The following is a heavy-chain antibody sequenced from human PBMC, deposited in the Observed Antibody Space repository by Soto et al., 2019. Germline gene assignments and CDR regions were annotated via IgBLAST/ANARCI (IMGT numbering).Heavy chain of an antibody. CDR3: AARGGGDQYMDV. Sequence: EASVKVSCKASGYTFTSYDINWVRQARGQRLEWIGWIVVGSGNTNYAQKFQERVTISRDMSTSMAYMELNSLRSDDTAVYYCAARGGGDQYMDVWGKGTTVTVSS. J-gene: IGHJ6*03. CDR2: IVVGSGNT. V-gene: IGHV1-58*02. CDR1: GYTFTSYD. D-gene: IGHD2-21*02.